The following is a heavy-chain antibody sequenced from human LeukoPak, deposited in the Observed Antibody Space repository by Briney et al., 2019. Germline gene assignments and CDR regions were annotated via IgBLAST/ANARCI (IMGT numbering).Heavy chain of an antibody. CDR3: ASGYCSSTSCYDWFDP. CDR1: GYTFTGYY. J-gene: IGHJ5*02. CDR2: TNPNSGGT. D-gene: IGHD2-2*01. Sequence: GASVKVSCKASGYTFTGYYMHWVRQAPGQGLEWMGWTNPNSGGTNYAQKFQGRVTMTRDTSISTAYMELSRLRSDDTAVYYCASGYCSSTSCYDWFDPWGQGTLVTVSS. V-gene: IGHV1-2*02.